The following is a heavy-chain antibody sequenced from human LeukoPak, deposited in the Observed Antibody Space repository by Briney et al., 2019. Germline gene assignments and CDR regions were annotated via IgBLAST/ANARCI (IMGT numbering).Heavy chain of an antibody. J-gene: IGHJ5*02. D-gene: IGHD2-15*01. CDR1: GYTFTSYG. V-gene: IGHV1-18*01. CDR2: ISAYNGNT. Sequence: ASVKVSCKASGYTFTSYGISWVRQAPGQGLEWMGWISAYNGNTNYAQKVQGRVTMTTDTSTSTVYMELRSLRSDDTAVYYCARDLGYWTGGSCRYWFDPWGQGTLVTVSS. CDR3: ARDLGYWTGGSCRYWFDP.